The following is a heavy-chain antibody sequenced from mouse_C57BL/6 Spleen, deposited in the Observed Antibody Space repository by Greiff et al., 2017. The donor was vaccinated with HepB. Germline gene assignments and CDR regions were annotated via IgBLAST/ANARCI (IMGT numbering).Heavy chain of an antibody. Sequence: EVQLQQSGPELVKPGASVKIPCKASGYTFTDYNMDWVKQSHGKSLEWIGDINPNNGGTIYNQKFKGKATLTVDKSSSTAYMELRRLTYEDTAVSYCARSGGSYVYDDAGFAYWGQGTLVTVSA. D-gene: IGHD2-2*01. CDR1: GYTFTDYN. V-gene: IGHV1-18*01. J-gene: IGHJ3*01. CDR3: ARSGGSYVYDDAGFAY. CDR2: INPNNGGT.